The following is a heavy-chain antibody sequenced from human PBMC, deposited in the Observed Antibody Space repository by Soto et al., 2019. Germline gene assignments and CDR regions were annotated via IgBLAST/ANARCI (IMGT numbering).Heavy chain of an antibody. CDR3: ARDLTGYYDFWSGYCFDY. Sequence: ASVKVSCKASGYTFTSYGISWVRQAPGQGLEWMGWISAYNGNTNYAQKLQGRVTMTTDTSTSTAYMELRSLRSDDTAVYYCARDLTGYYDFWSGYCFDYWGQGTLVTVSS. J-gene: IGHJ4*02. D-gene: IGHD3-3*01. CDR1: GYTFTSYG. V-gene: IGHV1-18*01. CDR2: ISAYNGNT.